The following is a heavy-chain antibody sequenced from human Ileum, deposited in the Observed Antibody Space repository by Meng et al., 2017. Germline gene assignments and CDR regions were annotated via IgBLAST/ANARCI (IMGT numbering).Heavy chain of an antibody. Sequence: VRLVYLWSELKSPGASVKVPCKAPGYTFTSYAINGVRQAPGQGLEWMGWINTNTGNPTYAQGFTGRFVFSLDTSVSTAYLQISSLKAEDTAVYYCARGVSYGYVGIDYWGQGTLVTVSS. CDR2: INTNTGNP. CDR1: GYTFTSYA. J-gene: IGHJ4*02. D-gene: IGHD5-18*01. V-gene: IGHV7-4-1*02. CDR3: ARGVSYGYVGIDY.